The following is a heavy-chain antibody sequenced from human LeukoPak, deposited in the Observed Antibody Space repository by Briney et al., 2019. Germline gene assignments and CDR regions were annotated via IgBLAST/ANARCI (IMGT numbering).Heavy chain of an antibody. D-gene: IGHD3-10*01. Sequence: GGSLRLSCAASGFTVGNNYMSWVRQTPGKGLEWVSFLYSGGSTYYADSVKGRFTVSRHNSRNTVFLEMNSLRPEDTAVYYCARTKFGGSPYFDYWGQGTLVTVSS. J-gene: IGHJ4*02. CDR2: LYSGGST. V-gene: IGHV3-53*04. CDR1: GFTVGNNY. CDR3: ARTKFGGSPYFDY.